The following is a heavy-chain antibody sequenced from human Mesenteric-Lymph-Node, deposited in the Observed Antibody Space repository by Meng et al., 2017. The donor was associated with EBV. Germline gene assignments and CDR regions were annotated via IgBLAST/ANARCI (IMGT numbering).Heavy chain of an antibody. CDR3: AGSGSGSYYAIYYFDF. Sequence: QVQPQGAGPGWVKASGSLSLTCTVSGGSVSSGSQYWSWIRQPPGKGLEWIGYIYYSGSTKYNPSLKSRVTMSVDTSKNQFPLRLNSVTAADTAVYYCAGSGSGSYYAIYYFDFWGQGTLVTVSS. CDR1: GGSVSSGSQY. V-gene: IGHV4-61*01. CDR2: IYYSGST. D-gene: IGHD3-10*01. J-gene: IGHJ4*02.